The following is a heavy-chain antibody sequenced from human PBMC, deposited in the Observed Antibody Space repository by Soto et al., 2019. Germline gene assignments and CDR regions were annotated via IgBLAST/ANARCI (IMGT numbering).Heavy chain of an antibody. D-gene: IGHD5-12*01. V-gene: IGHV1-18*01. J-gene: IGHJ5*02. CDR1: GYTFFTYD. CDR3: ARHHGPTTSENWFDP. Sequence: GASVKVSCKASGYTFFTYDISWVRQAPGQGLEWMGWISTYSGDTKYAQKFQGRVTMTTDTSTTTAYLELRSLRSDDTAVYYCARHHGPTTSENWFDPWGQGTLGTV. CDR2: ISTYSGDT.